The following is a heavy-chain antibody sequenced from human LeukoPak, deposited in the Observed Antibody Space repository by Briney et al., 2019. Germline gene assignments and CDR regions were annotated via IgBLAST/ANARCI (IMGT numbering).Heavy chain of an antibody. D-gene: IGHD2-15*01. CDR2: TIPILAFT. CDR1: GVSFTHYA. J-gene: IGHJ6*02. CDR3: AREFIVVDATTHIDV. Sequence: SVKVSCKASGVSFTHYAISWVRQAPGQGLEWMGRTIPILAFTNYAQNFQDRITITADKSTSSVYMELSRLRSEDTAVYFCAREFIVVDATTHIDVWGQGTTVTVSS. V-gene: IGHV1-69*04.